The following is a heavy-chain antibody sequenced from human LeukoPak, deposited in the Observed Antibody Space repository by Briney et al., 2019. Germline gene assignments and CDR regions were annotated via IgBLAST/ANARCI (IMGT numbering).Heavy chain of an antibody. D-gene: IGHD6-6*01. V-gene: IGHV3-30*02. CDR1: GFTFSSYG. CDR3: AKDPIAARNYYYYYMDV. CDR2: IRYDGSNK. Sequence: PGGSLRLSCAASGFTFSSYGMHWVRQAPGKGLEWVAFIRYDGSNKYYADSVKGRFTISRDNSKNTLYLQMNSLRAEDTAVYYCAKDPIAARNYYYYYMDVWGKGTTVTVSS. J-gene: IGHJ6*03.